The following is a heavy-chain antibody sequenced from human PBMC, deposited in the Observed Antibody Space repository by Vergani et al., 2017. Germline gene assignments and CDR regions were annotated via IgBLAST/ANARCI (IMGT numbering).Heavy chain of an antibody. Sequence: QVQLQESGPGLVKPSQTLSLTCTVSGGSISSGSYYWSWIRQPAGKGLEWIGRIYTSGSTNYNPSLKSRVTISVDTSKNQFSLKLSSVTAADTAVYYCARSRSGGWSYYYGMDVWGQGTTVTVSS. CDR1: GGSISSGSYY. CDR3: ARSRSGGWSYYYGMDV. CDR2: IYTSGST. V-gene: IGHV4-61*02. J-gene: IGHJ6*02. D-gene: IGHD6-19*01.